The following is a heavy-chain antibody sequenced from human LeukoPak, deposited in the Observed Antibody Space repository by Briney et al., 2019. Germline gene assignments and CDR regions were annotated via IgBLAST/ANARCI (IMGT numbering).Heavy chain of an antibody. D-gene: IGHD1-1*01. V-gene: IGHV4-59*01. Sequence: SETLSLTCTVSGGSISSYYWSWIRQPPGKGLEWIGYIYYSGSTNYNPSLKSRVTISVDTSKNQFSLKLSSVTAADTAVYYCARGTLDIYYYYGMDVWGQGTTVTVSS. J-gene: IGHJ6*02. CDR2: IYYSGST. CDR1: GGSISSYY. CDR3: ARGTLDIYYYYGMDV.